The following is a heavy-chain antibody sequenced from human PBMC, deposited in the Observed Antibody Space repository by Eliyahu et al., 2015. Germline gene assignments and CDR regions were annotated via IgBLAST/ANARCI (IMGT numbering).Heavy chain of an antibody. CDR1: GGTFSSHT. CDR3: AIEGGSSGPRWFDP. Sequence: QVQLVQSGAEVKKPGSSVXVSCKAXGGTFSSHTISWVRQAPGQGPEWMGGIIPIFGTPKYAQKFQGRVTITADESTSTAYLELSSLRSEDAAVYYCAIEGGSSGPRWFDPWGQGTLVTVSS. V-gene: IGHV1-69*01. J-gene: IGHJ5*02. D-gene: IGHD3-22*01. CDR2: IIPIFGTP.